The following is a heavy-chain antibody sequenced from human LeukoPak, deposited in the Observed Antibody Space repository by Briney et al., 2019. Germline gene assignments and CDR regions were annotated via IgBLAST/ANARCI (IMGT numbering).Heavy chain of an antibody. CDR2: IWYDGSNK. Sequence: GGSLRLSCAASGFTFTSYGMHWVRQAPGKGLEWVAVIWYDGSNKYYADSVKGRFTISRDNSKNTLYLQMNSLRAEDTALYYCAKGLDYYDSSGYHYWGQGTLVTVSS. J-gene: IGHJ4*02. D-gene: IGHD3-22*01. CDR3: AKGLDYYDSSGYHY. V-gene: IGHV3-30*02. CDR1: GFTFTSYG.